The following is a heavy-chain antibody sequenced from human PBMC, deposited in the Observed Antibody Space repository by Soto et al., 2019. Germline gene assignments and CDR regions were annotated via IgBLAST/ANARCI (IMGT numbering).Heavy chain of an antibody. V-gene: IGHV1-58*02. CDR2: IVVGSGNT. CDR1: GFTFTSSA. D-gene: IGHD1-7*01. CDR3: AADPYNWNSDAFDI. Sequence: SVKVSCKASGFTFTSSAMQWVRQARGQRLEWIGWIVVGSGNTNYAQKFQERVTITRDMSTSTAYMELSSLRSEDTAVYYCAADPYNWNSDAFDIWGQGTMVTVSS. J-gene: IGHJ3*02.